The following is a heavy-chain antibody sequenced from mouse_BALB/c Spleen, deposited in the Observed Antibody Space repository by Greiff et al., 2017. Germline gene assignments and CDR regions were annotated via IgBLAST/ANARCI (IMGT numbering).Heavy chain of an antibody. CDR3: TRGLRLLYYFDY. V-gene: IGHV1-5*01. J-gene: IGHJ2*01. Sequence: VQLQQSGTVLARPGASVKMSCKASGYSFTSYWMHWVKQRPGQGLEWIGAIYPGNSDTSYNQKFKGKAKLTAVTSASTAYMELSSLTNEDSAVYYCTRGLRLLYYFDYWGQGTTLTVSS. CDR1: GYSFTSYW. CDR2: IYPGNSDT. D-gene: IGHD1-2*01.